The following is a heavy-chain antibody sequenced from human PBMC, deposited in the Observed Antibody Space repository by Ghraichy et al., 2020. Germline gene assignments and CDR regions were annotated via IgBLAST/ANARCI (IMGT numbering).Heavy chain of an antibody. CDR2: ISFDGSNK. CDR3: ARSHVVVVPNVMYDYYYYAMDI. CDR1: GFTFSSYA. D-gene: IGHD2-2*01. Sequence: GGSLRLSCAASGFTFSSYAMHWVRQAPGKGLEWVAVISFDGSNKYYADSVKGRFTISRDNSKNTLSLQMNSLRAEDTAVYYCARSHVVVVPNVMYDYYYYAMDIWGQGTTVTVSS. J-gene: IGHJ6*02. V-gene: IGHV3-30-3*01.